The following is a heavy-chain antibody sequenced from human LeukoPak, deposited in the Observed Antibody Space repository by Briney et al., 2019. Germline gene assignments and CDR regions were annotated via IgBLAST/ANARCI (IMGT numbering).Heavy chain of an antibody. CDR3: ARAPLDDYVWGSYRHGMDV. Sequence: SETLSLTCTVSGGSISSGSYYWSWIRQPAGKGLEWIGRIYTSGSTNYTPSLKGRVTISVDTSKNQFSLKLSSVTAADTAVYYCARAPLDDYVWGSYRHGMDVWGKGTTVTVSS. V-gene: IGHV4-61*02. J-gene: IGHJ6*04. CDR1: GGSISSGSYY. D-gene: IGHD3-16*02. CDR2: IYTSGST.